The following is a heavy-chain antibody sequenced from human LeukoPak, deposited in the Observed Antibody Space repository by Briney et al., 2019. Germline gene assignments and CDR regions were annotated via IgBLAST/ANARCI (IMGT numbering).Heavy chain of an antibody. D-gene: IGHD1-26*01. Sequence: GGSLRLSCEASGFTFSSYSMTSVGQAPGKGLEWVSSMSSGGTYIYYADSVRGRFTISRDNAKNSLYLLMNSLRAEDTAVYCCARDRPTDASRVFLVQWGHGTLVTVSS. CDR1: GFTFSSYS. CDR3: ARDRPTDASRVFLVQ. V-gene: IGHV3-21*01. CDR2: MSSGGTYI. J-gene: IGHJ4*01.